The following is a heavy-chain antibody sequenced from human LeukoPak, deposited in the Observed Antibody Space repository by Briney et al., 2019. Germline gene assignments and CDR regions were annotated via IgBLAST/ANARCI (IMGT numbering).Heavy chain of an antibody. CDR2: ISYDGSNK. J-gene: IGHJ5*02. CDR1: GFTFSSYA. V-gene: IGHV3-30-3*01. D-gene: IGHD3-3*01. Sequence: PGRSLRLSCAASGFTFSSYAMHWVRQAPGKGLEWVAVISYDGSNKYYADSVKGRFTISRDNSKNTLYLQMNSLRTEDTAVYYCARGGQGYDLNWFDPWGQGTLVTVSS. CDR3: ARGGQGYDLNWFDP.